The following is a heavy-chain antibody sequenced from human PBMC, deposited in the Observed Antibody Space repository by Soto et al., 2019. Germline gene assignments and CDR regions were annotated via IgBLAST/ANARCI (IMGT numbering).Heavy chain of an antibody. Sequence: QVQLVQSGAEVKKPGASVKVSCKASGYTFTSYYMHWVRQAPGQGLEWMGIINPSGGSTSYAQKMQGRVTMTRETTTSTVYMELSSLRCEDTAVYYCAGDLPPFLNRCDPWGQGILVTVSS. CDR1: GYTFTSYY. J-gene: IGHJ5*02. V-gene: IGHV1-46*04. CDR2: INPSGGST. CDR3: AGDLPPFLNRCDP.